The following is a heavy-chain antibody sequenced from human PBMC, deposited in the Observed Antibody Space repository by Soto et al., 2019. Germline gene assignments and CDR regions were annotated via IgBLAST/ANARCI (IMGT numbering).Heavy chain of an antibody. CDR1: GYTFTSYY. CDR3: ARDDVAAAGTGSWFDP. V-gene: IGHV1-46*01. Sequence: QVQLVQSGAEVKKPGASVKVSCKASGYTFTSYYMHWVRQAPGQGLEWMGIINPSGGSTSYAQKFQGRVTMTRDTSRNTVYMELSSLGSEDTAVYYCARDDVAAAGTGSWFDPWGQGTLVTVSS. D-gene: IGHD6-13*01. CDR2: INPSGGST. J-gene: IGHJ5*02.